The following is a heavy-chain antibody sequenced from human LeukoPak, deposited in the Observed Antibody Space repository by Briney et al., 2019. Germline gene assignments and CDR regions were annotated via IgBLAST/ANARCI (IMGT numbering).Heavy chain of an antibody. Sequence: GGSLRLSCAASGFTFSSYAMHWVRQAPGKGLEWVAVISYDGSNKYYADSVKGRFTISRDNSKNTLYLQMNSLRAEDTAIYYCANEYSKGDVWGQGTTVTVSS. CDR2: ISYDGSNK. CDR1: GFTFSSYA. J-gene: IGHJ3*01. V-gene: IGHV3-30-3*02. D-gene: IGHD4-11*01. CDR3: ANEYSKGDV.